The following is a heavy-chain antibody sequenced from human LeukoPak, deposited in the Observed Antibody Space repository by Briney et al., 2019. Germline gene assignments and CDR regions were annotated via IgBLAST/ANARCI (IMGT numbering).Heavy chain of an antibody. D-gene: IGHD3-22*01. CDR1: GGSISSGGYY. CDR2: IYYSGST. CDR3: ARSDYYDSSGYYWIYFDY. Sequence: SQTLSLTCTVSGGSISSGGYYWSWIRQHPGKGLEWIGYIYYSGSTYYSPSLKSRVTISVDTSKNQFSLKLSSVTAADTAVYYCARSDYYDSSGYYWIYFDYWGQGTLVTVSS. V-gene: IGHV4-31*03. J-gene: IGHJ4*02.